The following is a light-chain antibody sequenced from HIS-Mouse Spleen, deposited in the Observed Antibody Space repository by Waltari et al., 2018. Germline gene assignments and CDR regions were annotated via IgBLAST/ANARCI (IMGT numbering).Light chain of an antibody. CDR1: SSDVGSYNL. J-gene: IGLJ3*02. Sequence: QSALTQPASVSGSPGQSITISCTGTSSDVGSYNLFSWYQQHPGKAPKLMIYEGSQRPSGVSNRFSGSKSGNTASLTISGLQAEDEADYYCCSYAGSSTFGVFGGGTKLTVL. CDR2: EGS. V-gene: IGLV2-23*03. CDR3: CSYAGSSTFGV.